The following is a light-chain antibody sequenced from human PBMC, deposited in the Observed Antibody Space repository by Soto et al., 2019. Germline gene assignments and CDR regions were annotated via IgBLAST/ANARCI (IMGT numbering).Light chain of an antibody. V-gene: IGKV3-15*01. CDR1: QSVRSN. CDR3: QQYNNWSPWT. J-gene: IGKJ1*01. Sequence: EIVMTQSPATLSVSPGERATLSCRASQSVRSNLAWYQQKPGQDPRLLIYGVSTRATGIPARFSGSGSETEFTLTISSLQSEDFAVYYCQQYNNWSPWTFCQGTNVEVK. CDR2: GVS.